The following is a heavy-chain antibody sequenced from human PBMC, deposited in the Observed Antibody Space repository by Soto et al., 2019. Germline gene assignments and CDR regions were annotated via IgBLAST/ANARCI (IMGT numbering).Heavy chain of an antibody. CDR2: ISSTSGTI. J-gene: IGHJ6*02. Sequence: PGGSLRLSCDASGFVFSTYSMNWVRQAPGKGLEWISCISSTSGTIYYADSVKGRFTIFRDNAKNSLFLQMNGLRDDDTAVYYCANQKIRFSVAGTLYGLGVWGQGTTVTVSS. D-gene: IGHD6-19*01. V-gene: IGHV3-48*02. CDR1: GFVFSTYS. CDR3: ANQKIRFSVAGTLYGLGV.